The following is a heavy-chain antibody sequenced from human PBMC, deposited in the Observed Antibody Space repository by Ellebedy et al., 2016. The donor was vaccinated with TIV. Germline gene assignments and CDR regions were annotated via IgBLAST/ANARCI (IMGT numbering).Heavy chain of an antibody. D-gene: IGHD5-24*01. J-gene: IGHJ4*02. CDR2: INPSGGST. Sequence: AASVKVSCKASGYTFTSYYMHWVRQAPGLGLEWMGIINPSGGSTSYAQKFQGRITVTRDTSTSTLYMELSSLRSEDTAVYYCARGFRTGDLATVSYWGQGALVTVSS. CDR3: ARGFRTGDLATVSY. CDR1: GYTFTSYY. V-gene: IGHV1-46*01.